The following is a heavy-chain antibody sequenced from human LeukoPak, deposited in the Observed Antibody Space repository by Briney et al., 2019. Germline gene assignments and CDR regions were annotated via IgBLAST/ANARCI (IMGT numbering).Heavy chain of an antibody. V-gene: IGHV4-39*07. CDR3: ARGGRRSITIFGVAPPAFDY. CDR2: IFYTGNT. CDR1: GGSISTSRYY. J-gene: IGHJ4*02. D-gene: IGHD3-3*01. Sequence: SETLSLTCSVSGGSISTSRYYWGWIRQPPGRGLEWIGNIFYTGNTYYNPSLKSRVTISVDTSKNQFSLKLSSVTAADTAVYYCARGGRRSITIFGVAPPAFDYWGQGTLVTVSS.